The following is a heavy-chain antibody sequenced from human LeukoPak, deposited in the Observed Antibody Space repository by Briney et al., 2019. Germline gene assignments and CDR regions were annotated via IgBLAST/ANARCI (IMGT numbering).Heavy chain of an antibody. CDR3: TTFYHEYSPY. Sequence: KPGGSLRLSCAASGFSFMNAWMIWVRQAPGKGLEWVGRIKSNADGGTPDYAAPARSRFTISRDDSKNTLYLQMNSLKTEDTAVYYCTTFYHEYSPYWGRGTLVTVSS. CDR1: GFSFMNAW. J-gene: IGHJ4*02. D-gene: IGHD2/OR15-2a*01. V-gene: IGHV3-15*01. CDR2: IKSNADGGTP.